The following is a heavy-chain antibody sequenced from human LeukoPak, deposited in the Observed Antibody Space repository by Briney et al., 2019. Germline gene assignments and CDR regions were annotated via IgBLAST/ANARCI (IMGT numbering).Heavy chain of an antibody. CDR2: MNPNSGNT. CDR1: GYTFTSYD. D-gene: IGHD3-3*01. CDR3: ARSNYDFWRSYYYYMDV. V-gene: IGHV1-8*03. Sequence: ASVKVSCKASGYTFTSYDINWVRQATGQGLEWMGWMNPNSGNTGYAQKFQGRVTITRNTSISTAYMELGSLRSEDTAVYYCARSNYDFWRSYYYYMDVWGKGTTVTVSS. J-gene: IGHJ6*03.